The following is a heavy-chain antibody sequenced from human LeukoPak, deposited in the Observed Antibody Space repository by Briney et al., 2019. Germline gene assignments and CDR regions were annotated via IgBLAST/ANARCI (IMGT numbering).Heavy chain of an antibody. CDR2: IYYSGST. D-gene: IGHD6-19*01. V-gene: IGHV4-39*07. Sequence: SETLSLTCTVSGGSISSSSYYWGWIRQPPGKGLEWIGSIYYSGSTYYNPSLKSRVTISVDTSKNQFSLKLSSVTAADTAVYYCARDGVYSSGYDYWGQGTLVTVSS. CDR3: ARDGVYSSGYDY. CDR1: GGSISSSSYY. J-gene: IGHJ4*02.